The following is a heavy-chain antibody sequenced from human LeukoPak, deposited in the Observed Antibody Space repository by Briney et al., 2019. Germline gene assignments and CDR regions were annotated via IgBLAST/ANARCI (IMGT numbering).Heavy chain of an antibody. CDR2: IYTSGST. J-gene: IGHJ4*02. CDR1: GGSISSGAYY. D-gene: IGHD1-26*01. CDR3: ARGPPRGDPEWAFDY. V-gene: IGHV4-61*02. Sequence: PSETLSLTCTVSGGSISSGAYYWTWIRQPAGKGLEWIGRIYTSGSTNYNPSLKSRVTISVDRSKTQFSLKLSSVTAADTAVYYCARGPPRGDPEWAFDYWGQGTLVTVSS.